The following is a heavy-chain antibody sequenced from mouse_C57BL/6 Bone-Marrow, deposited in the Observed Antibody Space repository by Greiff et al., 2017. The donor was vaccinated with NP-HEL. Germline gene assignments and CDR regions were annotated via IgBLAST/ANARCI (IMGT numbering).Heavy chain of an antibody. J-gene: IGHJ3*01. Sequence: VQLMESGAELVMPGASVKLSCKASGYTFTSYWMHWVKQRPGQGLEWIGEIDPSDSYTNYTQKFKGKSTLTVDKSSSTAYMQLSSLTSEDSAVYYCARGLSTTVAGFAYWGQGTLVTVSA. CDR3: ARGLSTTVAGFAY. D-gene: IGHD1-1*01. V-gene: IGHV1-69*01. CDR2: IDPSDSYT. CDR1: GYTFTSYW.